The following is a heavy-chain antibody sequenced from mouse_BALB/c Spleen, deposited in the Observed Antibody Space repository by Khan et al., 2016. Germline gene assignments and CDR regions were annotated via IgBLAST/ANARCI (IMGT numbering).Heavy chain of an antibody. J-gene: IGHJ2*01. CDR3: ARGLGGDY. CDR2: IYPGDGDT. D-gene: IGHD3-3*01. Sequence: QVQLKESGAELVRPGSSVKISCKASGYAFSSYWMNWVKQRPGQGLEWIGQIYPGDGDTNYNGKFKGKATLTADKSSSTAYMQLSSLTYEDSAVYFWARGLGGDYWGQGTTLTVSS. V-gene: IGHV1-80*01. CDR1: GYAFSSYW.